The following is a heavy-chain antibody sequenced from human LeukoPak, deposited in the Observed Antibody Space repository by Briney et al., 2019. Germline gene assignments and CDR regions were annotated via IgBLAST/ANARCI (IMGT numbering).Heavy chain of an antibody. D-gene: IGHD6-13*01. J-gene: IGHJ4*02. CDR3: ARRGGAAEDYFDY. V-gene: IGHV4-34*01. Sequence: PSETLSLTCAVYGGSFSGYYWSWIRQPPGKGLEWIGEINHSGSTNYNPSLKSRVTISVDTSKSQFSLKLSSVTAADTAVYYCARRGGAAEDYFDYWGQGTLVTVSS. CDR1: GGSFSGYY. CDR2: INHSGST.